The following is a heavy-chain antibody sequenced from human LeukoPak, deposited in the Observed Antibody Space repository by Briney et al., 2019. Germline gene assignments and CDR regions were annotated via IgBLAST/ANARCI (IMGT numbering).Heavy chain of an antibody. CDR3: ARDYWKNYYYDMDV. J-gene: IGHJ6*03. D-gene: IGHD1-1*01. CDR1: GFTFSSYA. CDR2: ISYDGSSK. V-gene: IGHV3-30*04. Sequence: PGRSLRLSCAASGFTFSSYAMHWVRQAPGKGLEWVAVISYDGSSKYYAESVKGRFTISRDNSKNTLYLQMNSLRAEDTAVYYSARDYWKNYYYDMDVWGKGTTVTVSS.